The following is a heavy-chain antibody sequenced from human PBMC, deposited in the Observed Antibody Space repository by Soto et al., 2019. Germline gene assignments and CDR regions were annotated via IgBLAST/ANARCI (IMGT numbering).Heavy chain of an antibody. D-gene: IGHD1-1*01. CDR3: ARLAPRDGDPKTVRAFDI. V-gene: IGHV4-59*01. Sequence: SETLSLTCTVSGGSISNYYWCWIRQPPGKGLEWIAYISSSGSTKYNPSLRSRVTISLDTSNSQFSLKSSAVTAADTAIYYCARLAPRDGDPKTVRAFDIWGQGTMVTVSS. CDR1: GGSISNYY. CDR2: ISSSGST. J-gene: IGHJ3*02.